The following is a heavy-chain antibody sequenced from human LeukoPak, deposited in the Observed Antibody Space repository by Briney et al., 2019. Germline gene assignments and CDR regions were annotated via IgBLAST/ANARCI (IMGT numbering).Heavy chain of an antibody. CDR2: ISSSSSYI. D-gene: IGHD6-25*01. Sequence: SGGSLRLSCAASGFTFSSYSMNWVRQAPGKGLEWVSSISSSSSYIYYADSVKGRFTISRDDATNSLYLQMNSLRVEDTAVYYCAKGNPRPDWGQGTLVTVSS. J-gene: IGHJ4*02. CDR1: GFTFSSYS. CDR3: AKGNPRPD. V-gene: IGHV3-21*01.